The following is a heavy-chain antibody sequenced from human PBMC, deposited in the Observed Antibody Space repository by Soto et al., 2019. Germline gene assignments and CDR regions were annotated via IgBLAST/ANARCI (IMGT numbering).Heavy chain of an antibody. CDR3: ARGRIAPAYFQF. J-gene: IGHJ1*01. V-gene: IGHV3-23*01. CDR2: ISGGGGAA. Sequence: EVQLLESGGGLVQPGGSLRLSCVASGFAFNSYALTWVRQAPGKGLEWVSSISGGGGAAFYADSVRDRFSISKDKSTNTLYLQMNSLRVEDTALYFCARGRIAPAYFQFWGLGTPVSVSS. D-gene: IGHD6-13*01. CDR1: GFAFNSYA.